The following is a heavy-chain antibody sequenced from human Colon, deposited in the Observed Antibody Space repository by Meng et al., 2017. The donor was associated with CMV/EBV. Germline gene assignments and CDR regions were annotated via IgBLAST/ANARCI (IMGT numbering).Heavy chain of an antibody. V-gene: IGHV1-69*10. CDR2: INTILGIA. Sequence: SVKVSCKASGGTFSSFTISWVRQAPGQGLEWMGGINTILGIANYAQKFQGRVTITADKSTSTAYMELSSLRSDDTAVYYCARDCSHTTCPPTDGYGGQGTLVTVSS. CDR1: GGTFSSFT. CDR3: ARDCSHTTCPPTDGY. J-gene: IGHJ4*02. D-gene: IGHD2-15*01.